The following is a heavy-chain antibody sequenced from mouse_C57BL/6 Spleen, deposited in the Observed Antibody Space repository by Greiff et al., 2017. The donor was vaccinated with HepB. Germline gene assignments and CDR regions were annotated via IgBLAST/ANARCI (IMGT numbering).Heavy chain of an antibody. CDR2: IYPGDGDT. Sequence: VQLQQSGAELVKPGASVKISCKASGYAFSSYWMNWVKQRPGKGLEWIGQIYPGDGDTNYNGKFKGKATLTADKSSSTAYMQLSSLTSEDSAVYFYAREGLRDAMDYWGQGTSVTVSS. CDR3: AREGLRDAMDY. D-gene: IGHD2-2*01. J-gene: IGHJ4*01. V-gene: IGHV1-80*01. CDR1: GYAFSSYW.